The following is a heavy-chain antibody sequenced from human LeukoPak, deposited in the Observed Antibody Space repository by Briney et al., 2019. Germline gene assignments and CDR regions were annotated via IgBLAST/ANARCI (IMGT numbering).Heavy chain of an antibody. CDR1: GYTFTGYY. D-gene: IGHD6-19*01. J-gene: IGHJ6*03. CDR3: ARDGGGYSSGWYLGYYYYYYMDV. Sequence: ASVKVSCKASGYTFTGYYMHWVRQAPGQGLEWMGRINPNSGGTNYAQKFQGRVTMTRDTSISTAYMELSRLRSDDTAVYYCARDGGGYSSGWYLGYYYYYYMDVWGKGTTVTVSS. V-gene: IGHV1-2*06. CDR2: INPNSGGT.